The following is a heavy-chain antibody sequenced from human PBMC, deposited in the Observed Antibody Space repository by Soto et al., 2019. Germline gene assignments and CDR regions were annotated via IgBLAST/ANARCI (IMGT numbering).Heavy chain of an antibody. D-gene: IGHD6-13*01. CDR1: GFTFSSYG. J-gene: IGHJ4*02. CDR2: IWYDGSNK. CDR3: ARVRVGIAAAGPFGY. Sequence: PGGSLRLSCASSGFTFSSYGMHLVRQAPGKGLEWVAVIWYDGSNKYYADSVKGRFTISRDNSKNTLYLQMNSLRAEDTAVYYCARVRVGIAAAGPFGYWGQGTLVTVSS. V-gene: IGHV3-33*01.